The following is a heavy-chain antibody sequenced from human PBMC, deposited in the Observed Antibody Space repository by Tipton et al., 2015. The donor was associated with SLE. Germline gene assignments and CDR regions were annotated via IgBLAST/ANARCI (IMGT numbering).Heavy chain of an antibody. CDR3: AGDDYASGIT. J-gene: IGHJ5*02. D-gene: IGHD3-10*01. Sequence: SLRLSCVASGFIFRSFEMNWVRRAPGKGLEWISYIRSVGGTIYYADSVKGRFTISRDNAKNSLYLQMNSLRVEDTAVYFCAGDDYASGITWGQGTLVTVSS. CDR1: GFIFRSFE. CDR2: IRSVGGTI. V-gene: IGHV3-48*03.